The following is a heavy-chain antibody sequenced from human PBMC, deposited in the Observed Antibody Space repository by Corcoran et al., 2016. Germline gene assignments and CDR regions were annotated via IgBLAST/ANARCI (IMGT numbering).Heavy chain of an antibody. CDR1: GGSFSGYY. CDR3: ARGGNGYSSGWYQPFDY. V-gene: IGHV4-34*01. J-gene: IGHJ4*02. CDR2: INHSGST. Sequence: QVQLQQWGAGLLKPSETLSLTCAVYGGSFSGYYWSWIRQPPGKGLEWIGEINHSGSTNYNPSLKSRVTISVDTSKNQFSLKLSSVTAADTAVYYWARGGNGYSSGWYQPFDYWGQGTLVTVSS. D-gene: IGHD6-19*01.